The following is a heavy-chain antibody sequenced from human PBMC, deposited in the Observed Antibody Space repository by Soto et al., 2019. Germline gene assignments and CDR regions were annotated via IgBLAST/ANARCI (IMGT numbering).Heavy chain of an antibody. CDR2: MNPNSGNT. Sequence: QVQLVQSGAEVKKPGASVKVSCKASGYTFTSYDINWVRQATGQGLEWMGWMNPNSGNTGYAQKFQGRVTMTRNTYISTAYMDLSRLRSEDTAVYYCASSAGANSVMGYYYGMDVWGQGTTVTVSS. J-gene: IGHJ6*02. V-gene: IGHV1-8*01. D-gene: IGHD7-27*01. CDR3: ASSAGANSVMGYYYGMDV. CDR1: GYTFTSYD.